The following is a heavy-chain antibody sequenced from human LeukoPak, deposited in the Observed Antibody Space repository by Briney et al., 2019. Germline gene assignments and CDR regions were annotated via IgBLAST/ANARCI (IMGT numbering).Heavy chain of an antibody. Sequence: GGSLRLSCAVPGFTFSSYAMSWVRQAPGKGLECVSTISGSGDNTYSADSVRGRFTISRDNSKNTLYLQMNSLRAEDTAVYYCANGNRCTSPNCLGYYYFYMDVWGKGTTVTVSS. D-gene: IGHD2-8*01. J-gene: IGHJ6*03. CDR3: ANGNRCTSPNCLGYYYFYMDV. CDR1: GFTFSSYA. CDR2: ISGSGDNT. V-gene: IGHV3-23*01.